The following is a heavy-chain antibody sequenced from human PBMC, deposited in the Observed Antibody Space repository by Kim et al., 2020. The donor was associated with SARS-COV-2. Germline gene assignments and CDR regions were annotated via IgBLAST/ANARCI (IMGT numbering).Heavy chain of an antibody. CDR2: IYPGDSDT. CDR3: ARSDRYYYYYYGMDV. V-gene: IGHV5-51*01. Sequence: GESLQISCQGSGYSFTSYWIGWVRQMPGKGLEWMGIIYPGDSDTRYSPSFQGQVTISADKSISTAYLQWSSLKASDTAMYYCARSDRYYYYYYGMDVWGQGTTVTVSS. CDR1: GYSFTSYW. J-gene: IGHJ6*02.